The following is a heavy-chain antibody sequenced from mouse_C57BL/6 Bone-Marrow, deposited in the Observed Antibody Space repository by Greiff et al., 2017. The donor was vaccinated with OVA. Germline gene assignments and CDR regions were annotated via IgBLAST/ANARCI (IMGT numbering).Heavy chain of an antibody. CDR2: IDPSDSYT. Sequence: QVHVKQPGAELVKPWASVKLSCKASGYTFTSYWMQWVKQRPGPGLEWIGEIDPSDSYTNCNQQFKGKATLTLDTSSSTAYMQLSSLTSEDSAVYYCARFNWDGGYAMDYWGQGTSVTVSS. J-gene: IGHJ4*01. CDR3: ARFNWDGGYAMDY. D-gene: IGHD4-1*02. CDR1: GYTFTSYW. V-gene: IGHV1-50*01.